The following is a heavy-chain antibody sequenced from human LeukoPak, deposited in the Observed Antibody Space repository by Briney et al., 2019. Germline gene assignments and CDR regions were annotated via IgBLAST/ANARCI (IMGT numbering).Heavy chain of an antibody. Sequence: SETLCLTCKVSGVSISSYYWSWIRQPPGKGLQWIGYIYDTRSTSYNPSLKGRVTMSVDASKNQLSLKLSSVTAADTAIYYCARRVVDTTMTWANWFDPWGQGTLVTVSS. CDR1: GVSISSYY. CDR3: ARRVVDTTMTWANWFDP. CDR2: IYDTRST. D-gene: IGHD5-18*01. J-gene: IGHJ5*02. V-gene: IGHV4-59*08.